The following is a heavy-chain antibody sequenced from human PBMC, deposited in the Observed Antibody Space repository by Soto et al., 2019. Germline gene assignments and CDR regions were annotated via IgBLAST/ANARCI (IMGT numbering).Heavy chain of an antibody. D-gene: IGHD2-2*02. V-gene: IGHV3-21*01. CDR3: ARDHPYCSSTSCYTDGYYYYGMDV. CDR1: GFTFSSYS. J-gene: IGHJ6*02. CDR2: ISSSSSYI. Sequence: EVQLVESGGGLVKPGGSQRLSCAASGFTFSSYSMNWVRQAPGKGLEWVSSISSSSSYIYYADSVKGRFTISRDNAKNSLDLQMNSLRAEDTAVYYCARDHPYCSSTSCYTDGYYYYGMDVWGQGTTVTVSS.